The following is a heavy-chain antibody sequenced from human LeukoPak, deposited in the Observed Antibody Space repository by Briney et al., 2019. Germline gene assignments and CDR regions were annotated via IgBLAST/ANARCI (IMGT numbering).Heavy chain of an antibody. CDR2: IYYSGST. D-gene: IGHD3-3*02. CDR3: AREAFFDY. CDR1: GGSISSYY. V-gene: IGHV4-59*01. Sequence: SETLSLTCTVSGGSISSYYWSWIRQPPGKGLEWIGYIYYSGSTNYNPSLKSRVTISVDTSKNQFSLKLSSVTAADTAVYYCAREAFFDYWGQGTLVTVSS. J-gene: IGHJ4*02.